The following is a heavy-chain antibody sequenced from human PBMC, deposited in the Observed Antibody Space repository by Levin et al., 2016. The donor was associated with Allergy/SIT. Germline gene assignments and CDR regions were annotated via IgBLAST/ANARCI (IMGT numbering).Heavy chain of an antibody. J-gene: IGHJ4*02. CDR3: AKIYDILTAVFDY. CDR1: GFTFSNFA. Sequence: GESLKISCAASGFTFSNFAMSWVRQAPGKGLEWVSGISAGGGSTYYADSVKGRFTISRDNSKNTLYLQMNSLRAEDTAVYYCAKIYDILTAVFDYWGQGTLVTVSS. D-gene: IGHD3-9*01. V-gene: IGHV3-23*01. CDR2: ISAGGGST.